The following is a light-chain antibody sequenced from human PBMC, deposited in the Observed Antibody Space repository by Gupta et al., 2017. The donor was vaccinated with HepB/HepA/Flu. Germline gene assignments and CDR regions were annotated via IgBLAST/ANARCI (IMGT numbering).Light chain of an antibody. CDR1: RLEYKY. Sequence: SYGLTQFPSVSVSPGQAASITCSGERLEYKYVCWYQQRAGQSPVVVIFQDDRRPPGIPERFFGSKSGNTATLTISGTQAIDEADYYCQAWDSSSDASFGGGTKVTV. CDR3: QAWDSSSDAS. J-gene: IGLJ2*01. CDR2: QDD. V-gene: IGLV3-1*01.